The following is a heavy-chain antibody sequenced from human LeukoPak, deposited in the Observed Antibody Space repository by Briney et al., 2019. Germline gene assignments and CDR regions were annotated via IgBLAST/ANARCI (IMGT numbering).Heavy chain of an antibody. J-gene: IGHJ4*02. D-gene: IGHD4-17*01. CDR1: GFTVSSNY. V-gene: IGHV3-66*01. CDR2: IYSGGST. CDR3: ASRLTTVTLDY. Sequence: GGSLRLSCAASGFTVSSNYMSWVRQAPGKGLEWVSVIYSGGSTYYADSVKGRFTISRDNSKNTLYLQMNSLRAEDAAVYYCASRLTTVTLDYWGQGTLVTVSS.